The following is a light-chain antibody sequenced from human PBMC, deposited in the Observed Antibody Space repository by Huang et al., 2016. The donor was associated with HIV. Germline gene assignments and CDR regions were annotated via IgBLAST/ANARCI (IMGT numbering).Light chain of an antibody. J-gene: IGKJ1*01. CDR3: QQYYSSPQT. V-gene: IGKV4-1*01. CDR1: QSVLSSSTNKDY. Sequence: DIVVTQSPDSLAVSLGETATLHCRSSQSVLSSSTNKDYLAWFQQKPGQPPKLLIFWASTREAGVPDRFSGSGSGTHFTLTITNLKAEDVAIYYCQQYYSSPQTFGPGTRVEIK. CDR2: WAS.